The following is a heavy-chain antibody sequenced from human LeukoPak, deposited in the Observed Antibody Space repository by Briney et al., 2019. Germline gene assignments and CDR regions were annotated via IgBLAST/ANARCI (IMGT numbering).Heavy chain of an antibody. V-gene: IGHV3-23*01. CDR3: ASGIAAAGFGYYYYMDV. CDR2: ISGSGGST. D-gene: IGHD6-13*01. Sequence: PWGSLRLSCAASGFTFSSYAMSWVRQAPGKGLEWVSAISGSGGSTYYADSVKGRFTISRDNSKNTLYLQMNSLRAEDTAVYYCASGIAAAGFGYYYYMDVWGKGTTVTVSS. CDR1: GFTFSSYA. J-gene: IGHJ6*03.